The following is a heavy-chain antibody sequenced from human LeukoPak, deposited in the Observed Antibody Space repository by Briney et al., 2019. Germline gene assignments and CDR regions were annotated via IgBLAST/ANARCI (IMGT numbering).Heavy chain of an antibody. D-gene: IGHD6-19*01. CDR3: ARVVAGNWFDP. CDR1: GYTXTFYY. CDR2: INPNSGGT. J-gene: IGHJ5*02. Sequence: GASVTVSCTASGYTXTFYYMHGVRQAPGQGLEWMGWINPNSGGTNYAQKFQGRVTMTRDTSITTAYMELSRLRSDDTAVYYRARVVAGNWFDPWGQGTLVTVSS. V-gene: IGHV1-2*02.